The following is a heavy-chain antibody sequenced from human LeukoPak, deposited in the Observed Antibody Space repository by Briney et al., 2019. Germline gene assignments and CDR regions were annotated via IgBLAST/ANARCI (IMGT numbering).Heavy chain of an antibody. CDR3: AGAGGHAFDI. V-gene: IGHV3-30*04. D-gene: IGHD6-19*01. CDR2: ISYDGSNK. CDR1: GFTFSSYA. J-gene: IGHJ3*02. Sequence: TGGSLRLSCAASGFTFSSYAMHWVRQAPGKGLEWVAVISYDGSNKYYADSVKGRFTISRDNSKNTLYLQMNSLRAEDTAIYYCAGAGGHAFDIWGQGTMVTVSS.